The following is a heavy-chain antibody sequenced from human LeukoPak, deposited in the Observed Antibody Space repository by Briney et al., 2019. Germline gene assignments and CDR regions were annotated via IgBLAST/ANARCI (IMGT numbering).Heavy chain of an antibody. D-gene: IGHD5/OR15-5a*01. CDR3: ARHSVRSVVTPKDAFDI. J-gene: IGHJ3*02. CDR1: GYSFTSYW. Sequence: GESLKIPCKGSGYSFTSYWIGWVRQMPGKGLEWMGIIYPGDSDTRYSPSFQGQVTISADKSISTAYLQWSSLKASDTAMYYCARHSVRSVVTPKDAFDIWGPGTMVTVSS. V-gene: IGHV5-51*01. CDR2: IYPGDSDT.